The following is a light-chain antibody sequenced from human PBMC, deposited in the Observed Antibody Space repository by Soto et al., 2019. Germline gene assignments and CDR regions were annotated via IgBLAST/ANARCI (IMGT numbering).Light chain of an antibody. V-gene: IGKV1-33*01. J-gene: IGKJ3*01. Sequence: DIQMTQSPSSLSASVGDRVTITCQASQDISNYLNWYQQKPGKAPKLLIYDASNLETGVPSRFSGSGSGSEFTFTISSLQPEDIAAYYCQQYDNLPFTFGPGTEVDIK. CDR1: QDISNY. CDR2: DAS. CDR3: QQYDNLPFT.